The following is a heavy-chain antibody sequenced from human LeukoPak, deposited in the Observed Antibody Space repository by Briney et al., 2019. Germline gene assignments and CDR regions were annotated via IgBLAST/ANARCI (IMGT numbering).Heavy chain of an antibody. V-gene: IGHV1-18*01. CDR2: ISAYNGNT. CDR1: GYTFISYG. Sequence: ASVKVSCKASGYTFISYGISWVRQAPGQGLEWMGWISAYNGNTNFAQKLQGRVTMTTDTSTSTAYMELRSLRSDDTAVYYCASVGSGYDLDYWGQGTLVTVSS. J-gene: IGHJ4*02. CDR3: ASVGSGYDLDY. D-gene: IGHD5-12*01.